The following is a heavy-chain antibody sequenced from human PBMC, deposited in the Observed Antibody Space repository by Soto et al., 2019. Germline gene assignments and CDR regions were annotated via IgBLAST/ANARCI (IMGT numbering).Heavy chain of an antibody. D-gene: IGHD6-13*01. J-gene: IGHJ4*02. CDR2: INPNSGGT. Sequence: APVKVSCKASGYTLTGDYMSCVRQAPRQGLAWMGWINPNSGGTNYERKSQGRVTMTRDTSISTAYIDLSRLRSDDTALYYCARSHSSIWTHYLDHWGQGAMVTFSS. V-gene: IGHV1-2*02. CDR3: ARSHSSIWTHYLDH. CDR1: GYTLTGDY.